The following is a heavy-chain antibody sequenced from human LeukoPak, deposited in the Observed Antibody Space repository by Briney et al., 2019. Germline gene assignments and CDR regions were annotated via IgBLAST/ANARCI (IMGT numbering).Heavy chain of an antibody. J-gene: IGHJ6*02. CDR1: GGTFSSYA. CDR2: IIPIFGTA. V-gene: IGHV1-69*01. CDR3: ARGESYYDSSGYPAGYYYYGMDV. D-gene: IGHD3-22*01. Sequence: ASVKVSCKASGGTFSSYAISWVRQAPGQGLEWMGGIIPIFGTANYAQKFQGRVTITADESTSTAYMELSSLRSEDTAVYYCARGESYYDSSGYPAGYYYYGMDVWGQGTTVTVSS.